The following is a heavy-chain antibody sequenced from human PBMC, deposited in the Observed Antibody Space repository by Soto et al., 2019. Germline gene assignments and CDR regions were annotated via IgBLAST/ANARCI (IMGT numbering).Heavy chain of an antibody. J-gene: IGHJ4*02. V-gene: IGHV1-3*01. Sequence: ASVKVSCKASGYTFTNYGVHWVRQAPGQRLEWMGWINAGDGSRKYSRNCQGRVIITSDTTASTAYMVMSSLRSEDTAVYYCVRDGAVAGNINFDFWGQGTLVTVSS. CDR1: GYTFTNYG. CDR2: INAGDGSR. CDR3: VRDGAVAGNINFDF. D-gene: IGHD6-19*01.